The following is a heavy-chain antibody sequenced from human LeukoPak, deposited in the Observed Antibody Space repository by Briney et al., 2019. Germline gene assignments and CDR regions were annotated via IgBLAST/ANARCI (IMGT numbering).Heavy chain of an antibody. Sequence: GGSLRLSCAASGFSFSSYAMHWVRQAPGKGLEWVAAIPNDGSKTYYADSVKGRFTISRDNSKNTLYLQVNSLRAEDTAVYYRANERGYNYGYSFDYWGQGTLVTVSS. J-gene: IGHJ4*02. D-gene: IGHD5-18*01. V-gene: IGHV3-30-3*02. CDR1: GFSFSSYA. CDR3: ANERGYNYGYSFDY. CDR2: IPNDGSKT.